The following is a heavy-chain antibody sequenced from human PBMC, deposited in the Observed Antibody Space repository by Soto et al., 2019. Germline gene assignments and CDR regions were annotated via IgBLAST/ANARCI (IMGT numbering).Heavy chain of an antibody. J-gene: IGHJ6*02. CDR3: ARQAVTIYYGMDV. CDR2: IYPGDSDT. D-gene: IGHD4-17*01. CDR1: GYSFTIYW. Sequence: GESLKISCDGSGYSFTIYWIGLVRQMPGKGLEWMGIIYPGDSDTRYSPSFQGQVTISADKSISTAYLQWSSLKASDTAMYYCARQAVTIYYGMDVWGQGTTVTFSS. V-gene: IGHV5-51*01.